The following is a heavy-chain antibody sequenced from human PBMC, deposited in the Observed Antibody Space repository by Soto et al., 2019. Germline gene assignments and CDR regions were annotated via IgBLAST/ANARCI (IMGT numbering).Heavy chain of an antibody. V-gene: IGHV3-11*01. D-gene: IGHD3-3*01. CDR3: ARDYKYYDFWSGYGYYYYYMDV. Sequence: GESLKISCAASGFTFSDYYMSWIRQAPGKGLEWVSYISSSGSTIYYADSVKGRFTVSRDNAKNSLYLQMNSLRAEDTAVYYCARDYKYYDFWSGYGYYYYYMDVWGKGTTVTVSS. CDR1: GFTFSDYY. CDR2: ISSSGSTI. J-gene: IGHJ6*03.